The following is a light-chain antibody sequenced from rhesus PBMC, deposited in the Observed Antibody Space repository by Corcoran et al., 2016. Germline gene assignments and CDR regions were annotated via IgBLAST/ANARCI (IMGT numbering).Light chain of an antibody. J-gene: IGKJ3*01. Sequence: EIVMTQSPATLALSPGERATLSCRASQSVSSYLAWYQQKPGLPPRLLIYGASSRAPGIPHRFRCSVSGTEFPLTISSLEPEDVGVYFCLQSSNWPFTFGPGTKLDIK. CDR1: QSVSSY. V-gene: IGKV3-24*04. CDR3: LQSSNWPFT. CDR2: GAS.